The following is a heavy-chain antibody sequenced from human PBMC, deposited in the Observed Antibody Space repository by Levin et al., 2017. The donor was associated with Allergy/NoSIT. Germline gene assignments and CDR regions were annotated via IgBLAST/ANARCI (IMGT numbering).Heavy chain of an antibody. CDR3: ATYGRSSSWYGGNWFDP. CDR1: GYTLTELS. Sequence: GESLKISCKVSGYTLTELSMHWVRQAPGKGLEWMGGFDPEDGETIYAQKFQGRVAMTEDTSTDTAYMELSSLRSEDTAVYYCATYGRSSSWYGGNWFDPWGQGTLVTVSS. D-gene: IGHD6-13*01. V-gene: IGHV1-24*01. J-gene: IGHJ5*02. CDR2: FDPEDGET.